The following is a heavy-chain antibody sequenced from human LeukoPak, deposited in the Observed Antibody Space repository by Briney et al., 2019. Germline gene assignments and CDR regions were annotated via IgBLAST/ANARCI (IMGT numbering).Heavy chain of an antibody. CDR3: APSFSRSGWYYFDY. V-gene: IGHV3-9*01. CDR2: ISWNSGSI. D-gene: IGHD6-19*01. J-gene: IGHJ4*02. Sequence: PGGSLRLSCAASGFTFDDYAMHWVRQAPGNGLEWVSGISWNSGSIGYADSVKGRFTISRDNAKNSLYLQMNSLRAEDTALYYCAPSFSRSGWYYFDYWGQGTLVTVSS. CDR1: GFTFDDYA.